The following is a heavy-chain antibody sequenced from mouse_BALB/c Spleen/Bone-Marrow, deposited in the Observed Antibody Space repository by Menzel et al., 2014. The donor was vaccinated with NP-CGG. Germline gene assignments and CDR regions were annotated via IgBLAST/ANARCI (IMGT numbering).Heavy chain of an antibody. V-gene: IGHV2-9*02. J-gene: IGHJ2*01. CDR1: GFSLTSYG. Sequence: VQVVESGPGLVAPSQSLSITCTVSGFSLTSYGVHWVRQPPGKGLEWLGVIWAGGSTDYNSALMSRLSISKDNSKSQVFLKMNSLQTDDTAMYYCASYGNYFDYWGQGTTLTVSS. CDR3: ASYGNYFDY. CDR2: IWAGGST. D-gene: IGHD2-1*01.